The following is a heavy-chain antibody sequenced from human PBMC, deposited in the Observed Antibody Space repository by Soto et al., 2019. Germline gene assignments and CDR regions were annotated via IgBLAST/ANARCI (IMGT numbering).Heavy chain of an antibody. CDR3: ARERGSYSHYYYYYGMDV. Sequence: PSETLSLTCAVYGGSFSGYYWSWIRQPPGKGLEWIGEINHSGSTNYNPSLKSRVTISVDTSKNQFSLKLSSVTAADTAVYYCARERGSYSHYYYYYGMDVWGQGTTVTVSS. CDR1: GGSFSGYY. J-gene: IGHJ6*02. CDR2: INHSGST. V-gene: IGHV4-34*01. D-gene: IGHD1-26*01.